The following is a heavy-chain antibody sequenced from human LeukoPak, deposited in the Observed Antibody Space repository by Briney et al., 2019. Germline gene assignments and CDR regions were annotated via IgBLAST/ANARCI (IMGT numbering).Heavy chain of an antibody. CDR1: GNSISCGDNY. CDR3: ARTEYYYGSSVYNGYAFDI. V-gene: IGHV4-61*10. Sequence: SETLSLTCTVSGNSISCGDNYWSWIRQPAGKGLEWIGYIYYSGSTNYNPSLKSRVTISVDTSKNQFALKLSSVTAADTAVYYCARTEYYYGSSVYNGYAFDIWGQGTMVTVSS. J-gene: IGHJ3*02. CDR2: IYYSGST. D-gene: IGHD3-22*01.